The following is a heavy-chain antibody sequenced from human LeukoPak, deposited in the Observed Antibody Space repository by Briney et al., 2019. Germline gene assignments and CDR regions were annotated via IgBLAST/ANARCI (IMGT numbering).Heavy chain of an antibody. CDR3: ARDGPPTSST. V-gene: IGHV3-30*02. D-gene: IGHD2-2*01. CDR1: GFTFSSYG. CDR2: IRYDASNK. Sequence: PGGSLRLSCAASGFTFSSYGMHWVRQAPGKGLEWVALIRYDASNKYYADSVKGRFTISRDNSKNTLYLQMNSLRAEDTAVYYCARDGPPTSSTWGQGTLVTVSS. J-gene: IGHJ5*02.